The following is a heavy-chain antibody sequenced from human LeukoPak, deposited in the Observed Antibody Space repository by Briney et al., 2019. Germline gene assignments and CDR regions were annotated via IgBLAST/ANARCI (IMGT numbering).Heavy chain of an antibody. CDR1: GYTLTELS. Sequence: ASVKVSCKVSGYTLTELSMHWVRQAPGKGLEWMGGFDPEDGETIYAQKFQGRVTMTEDTSTDTAYMELSSLRSEDTAVYYCATGVLLWFGELPDYWGQGTLVTVSS. V-gene: IGHV1-24*01. CDR2: FDPEDGET. CDR3: ATGVLLWFGELPDY. J-gene: IGHJ4*02. D-gene: IGHD3-10*01.